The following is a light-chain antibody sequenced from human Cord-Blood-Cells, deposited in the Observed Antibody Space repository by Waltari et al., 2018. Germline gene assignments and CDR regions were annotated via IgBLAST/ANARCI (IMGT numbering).Light chain of an antibody. CDR3: QAWDSSTEV. Sequence: SYDLTQTPTVPVSPGQPASSTSCGDKLGEKYACWYQQKPGQSPVLVIYQDSKRPSGIPERFSGSNSGNTATLTISGTQAMDEADYYCQAWDSSTEVFGGGTKLTVL. V-gene: IGLV3-1*01. CDR2: QDS. J-gene: IGLJ2*01. CDR1: KLGEKY.